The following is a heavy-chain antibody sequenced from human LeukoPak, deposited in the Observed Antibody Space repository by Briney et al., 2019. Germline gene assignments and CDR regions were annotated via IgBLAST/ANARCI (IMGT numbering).Heavy chain of an antibody. CDR1: GFTFRSFA. Sequence: GGSLRLSCAASGFTFRSFAMSWVRQAPGKGLEWVSGISDYGDSTHYADSVKGRFTISRDNAKNSLYLQMNSLRAEDTAVYYCARLAAPDAFDIWGQGTMVTVSS. J-gene: IGHJ3*02. CDR2: ISDYGDST. D-gene: IGHD3-3*02. V-gene: IGHV3-23*01. CDR3: ARLAAPDAFDI.